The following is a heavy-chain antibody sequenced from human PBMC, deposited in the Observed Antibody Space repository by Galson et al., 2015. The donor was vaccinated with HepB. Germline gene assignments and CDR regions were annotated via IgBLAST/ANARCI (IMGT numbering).Heavy chain of an antibody. Sequence: SLRLSCAASGFTFSSYGIHWVRRAPGKGLEWVAFIRSDGSITFYADSVKGRFTISRDNSKNTLYLQMNSLRAEDTAMYYCAKDQYHIINWYFDYWGQGTLVTVSS. CDR1: GFTFSSYG. CDR3: AKDQYHIINWYFDY. V-gene: IGHV3-30*02. CDR2: IRSDGSIT. D-gene: IGHD6-13*01. J-gene: IGHJ4*02.